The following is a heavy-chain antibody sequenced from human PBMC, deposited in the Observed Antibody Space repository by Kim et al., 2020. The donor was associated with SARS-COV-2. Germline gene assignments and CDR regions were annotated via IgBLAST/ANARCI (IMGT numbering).Heavy chain of an antibody. J-gene: IGHJ6*02. V-gene: IGHV3-48*03. CDR2: ISSSGGTI. CDR3: ARDRGYYGSGSLPDYYGMDV. D-gene: IGHD3-10*01. CDR1: GFTFSSYE. Sequence: GGSLRLSCAASGFTFSSYEMTWVRQAPGKGWEWVSYISSSGGTIYYADSVKGRFTISRDNAKNSLYLKMNSLRAEDTAVYYCARDRGYYGSGSLPDYYGMDVWGQGTTVTVSS.